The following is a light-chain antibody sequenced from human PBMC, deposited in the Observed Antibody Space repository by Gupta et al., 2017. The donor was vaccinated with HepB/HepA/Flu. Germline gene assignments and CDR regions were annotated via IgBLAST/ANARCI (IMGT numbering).Light chain of an antibody. CDR3: RQALQTPLT. V-gene: IGKV2-28*01. CDR2: WGS. J-gene: IGKJ1*01. CDR1: QSLLHSNGYNY. Sequence: EIVMTQSPLSLPVTPGEPASISCRSSQSLLHSNGYNYLDWYLQKPGQSPQLLIYWGSNRASGVPDRFSGSGSGTDFTLKISRVEAEDVGVYYCRQALQTPLTFGQGTKVEIK.